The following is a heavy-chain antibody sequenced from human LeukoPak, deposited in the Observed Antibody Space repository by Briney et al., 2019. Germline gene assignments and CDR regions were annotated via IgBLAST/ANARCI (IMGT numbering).Heavy chain of an antibody. D-gene: IGHD1-26*01. Sequence: SETLSLTCTVSGGSISSRSYSRGWIRQPPGKGLEWIGSDLYSGTTHYSPSPRGRVSISLDTSKNQFSLKLTSVTAADTAVYYCVSLSESVGWNYYYGMDVWGQGTTVIVSS. J-gene: IGHJ6*02. CDR1: GGSISSRSYS. CDR2: DLYSGTT. V-gene: IGHV4-39*07. CDR3: VSLSESVGWNYYYGMDV.